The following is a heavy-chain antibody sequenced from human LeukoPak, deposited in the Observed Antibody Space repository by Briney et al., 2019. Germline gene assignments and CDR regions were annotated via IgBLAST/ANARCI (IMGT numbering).Heavy chain of an antibody. J-gene: IGHJ4*02. CDR2: ISAGGGST. V-gene: IGHV3-23*01. Sequence: PGGSLTLSCAASGFTFGNYAMSWVRQAPGKGLEWVSAISAGGGSTYYAGSVKGRFTISRDNSKNTLFLQMNSLRGEDTAVYYCAGWVGPTMLLEYWGQGTLVSVSS. CDR3: AGWVGPTMLLEY. CDR1: GFTFGNYA. D-gene: IGHD1-26*01.